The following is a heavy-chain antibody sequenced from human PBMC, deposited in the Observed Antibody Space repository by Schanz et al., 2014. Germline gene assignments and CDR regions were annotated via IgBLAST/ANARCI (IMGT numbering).Heavy chain of an antibody. CDR1: GFSVSTNY. D-gene: IGHD2-21*01. Sequence: EGQLVESGGGLIQPGGSLRLSCAVSGFSVSTNYMSWARQAPGKGLEWISSLYINAGSTRYADSVKGRFFISRDSSKNTLFLQMNSLRADDTAIYFCARDEGRDGYNLAFDVWGQGTLVTVSS. CDR3: ARDEGRDGYNLAFDV. CDR2: LYINAGST. V-gene: IGHV3-53*01. J-gene: IGHJ3*01.